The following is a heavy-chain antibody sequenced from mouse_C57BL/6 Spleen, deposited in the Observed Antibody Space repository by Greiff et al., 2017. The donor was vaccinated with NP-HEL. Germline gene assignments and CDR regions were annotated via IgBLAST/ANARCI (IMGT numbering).Heavy chain of an antibody. CDR2: IWWDDDK. CDR1: GFSLSTFGMG. Sequence: QVTLKESGPGILQPSQTLSLTCSFSGFSLSTFGMGVGWIRQPSGKGLEWLAHIWWDDDKYYNPALKSRLTISKDTSKNQVFLKIANVDTADTATYYCARIEEGKNGYDGLTDVWGTGTTVTVSS. J-gene: IGHJ1*03. CDR3: ARIEEGKNGYDGLTDV. D-gene: IGHD2-2*01. V-gene: IGHV8-8*01.